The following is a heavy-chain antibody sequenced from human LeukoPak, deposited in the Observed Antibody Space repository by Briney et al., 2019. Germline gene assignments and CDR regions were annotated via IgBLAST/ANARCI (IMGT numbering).Heavy chain of an antibody. CDR1: GGSFSGYY. J-gene: IGHJ5*02. CDR2: INHSGST. CDR3: ARTNWGPDNWFDP. V-gene: IGHV4-34*01. D-gene: IGHD7-27*01. Sequence: SETLSLTCAVCGGSFSGYYWSWIRQPPGKGLEWIGEINHSGSTNYNPSLKSRVTISVDTSKNQFSLKLSSVTAADTAVYYCARTNWGPDNWFDPWGQGALVTVSS.